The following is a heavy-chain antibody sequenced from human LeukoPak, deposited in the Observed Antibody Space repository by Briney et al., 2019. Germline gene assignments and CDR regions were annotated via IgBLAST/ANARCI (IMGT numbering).Heavy chain of an antibody. D-gene: IGHD2-21*01. CDR1: GGSVSSGSYY. V-gene: IGHV4-61*01. J-gene: IGHJ5*02. CDR3: ASGMTMIGWFDP. CDR2: IYYSGST. Sequence: SETLSLTCTVSGGSVSSGSYYWSWIRQPPGKGLEWIGYIYYSGSTNYNPSLKSRVTISVDTSKNQFSLKLSSVTAADTAVYYCASGMTMIGWFDPWGQGTLVTVSS.